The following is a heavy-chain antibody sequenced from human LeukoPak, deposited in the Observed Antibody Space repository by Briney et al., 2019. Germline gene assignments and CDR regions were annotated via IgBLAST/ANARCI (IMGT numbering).Heavy chain of an antibody. CDR3: ARKYSSSFHWYFDL. D-gene: IGHD6-13*01. CDR1: GGSISSYY. V-gene: IGHV4-4*07. Sequence: PSETLSLTCTVSGGSISSYYWSWIRQPAGKGLEWIGRIYTSGSTNYNPSLKSRVTMSVDTSKNQISLNLTSVTAADPAVYYCARKYSSSFHWYFDLWGRGTLVTVSS. CDR2: IYTSGST. J-gene: IGHJ2*01.